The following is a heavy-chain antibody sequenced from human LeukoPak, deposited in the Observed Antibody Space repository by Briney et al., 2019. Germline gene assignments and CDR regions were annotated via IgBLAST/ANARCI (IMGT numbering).Heavy chain of an antibody. CDR1: GGSIYSHY. CDR2: MYYSGGT. CDR3: TRSCKDAYPLYCFDY. D-gene: IGHD5-24*01. Sequence: SETLSLTCTVSGGSIYSHYWSWMRHPPGKGLEWIGHMYYSGGTNYKPSLKSRVNIAVDTSKNQSPLKLSSVNAADTAVYSRTRSCKDAYPLYCFDYWGQGTLVTVSS. J-gene: IGHJ4*02. V-gene: IGHV4-59*11.